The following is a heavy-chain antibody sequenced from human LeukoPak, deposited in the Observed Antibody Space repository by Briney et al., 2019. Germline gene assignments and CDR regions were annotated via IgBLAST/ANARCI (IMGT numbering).Heavy chain of an antibody. J-gene: IGHJ4*02. Sequence: AAVTVSCKVSGYTLTELSMHWVRQAPGKGLGWVGGFDPEDGETIIVQKFQGRITMTEDTSTDTAYMELSSLRSENTAVYYCATRVQDAAGDLEWLTVYNYGGQGTLVTVSS. CDR1: GYTLTELS. CDR3: ATRVQDAAGDLEWLTVYNY. V-gene: IGHV1-24*01. D-gene: IGHD3-3*01. CDR2: FDPEDGET.